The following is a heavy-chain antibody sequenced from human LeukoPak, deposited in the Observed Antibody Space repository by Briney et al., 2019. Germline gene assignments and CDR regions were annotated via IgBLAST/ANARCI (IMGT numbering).Heavy chain of an antibody. V-gene: IGHV4-39*01. CDR1: GGSISSSSYY. CDR3: ARQYDWNYAGFDS. Sequence: SETLSLTCTVSGGSISSSSYYWGWIRQPPGKGLEWLGIIYYSGSTYYNPSLKSRVTISVDTFKNQFSLKLSSVTAADTAVYCCARQYDWNYAGFDSWCQGTLVTVSS. D-gene: IGHD1-7*01. CDR2: IYYSGST. J-gene: IGHJ5*01.